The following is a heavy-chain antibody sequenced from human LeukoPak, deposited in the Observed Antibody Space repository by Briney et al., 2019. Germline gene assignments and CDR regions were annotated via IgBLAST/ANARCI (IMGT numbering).Heavy chain of an antibody. D-gene: IGHD3-10*01. J-gene: IGHJ3*02. V-gene: IGHV4-39*07. CDR1: GGSITSSTYY. CDR3: ARDKIVRAAHDAFDI. Sequence: PSETLSLTCTVSGGSITSSTYYWGWLRQPPGKGLEWLGSIYYTGSTYYNPSLKSRVTISIDTSKNQFSLNLTSVTAADTAVYFCARDKIVRAAHDAFDIWGQGTMVTVSS. CDR2: IYYTGST.